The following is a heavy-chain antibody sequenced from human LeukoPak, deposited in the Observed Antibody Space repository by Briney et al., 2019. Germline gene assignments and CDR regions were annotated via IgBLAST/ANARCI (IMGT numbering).Heavy chain of an antibody. CDR3: ARTYYYGSGSYGY. D-gene: IGHD3-10*01. V-gene: IGHV4-34*01. CDR2: INHSGST. CDR1: GESFSGYY. Sequence: PAETLSLTCAVYGESFSGYYWSWIRQPPGKGLEWIGEINHSGSTNYNPSRKSRVTISVATSKNQFSLKLSSVTAADTAVYYCARTYYYGSGSYGYWGQGTLVTVSS. J-gene: IGHJ4*02.